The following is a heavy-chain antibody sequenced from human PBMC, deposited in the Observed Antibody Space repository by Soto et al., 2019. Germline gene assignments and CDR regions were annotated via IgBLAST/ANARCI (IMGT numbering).Heavy chain of an antibody. CDR1: GFTFSSYS. Sequence: EVQLVESGGGLVQPGGSLRLSCAASGFTFSSYSMNWVRQAPGKGLEWVSYISSSSSTIYYADSVKGRFTISRDNAKNSLYLQMNSLRAEDTAVYYCARATYYGSPGDVDYWGQGTLVTVSS. D-gene: IGHD3-10*01. V-gene: IGHV3-48*01. CDR3: ARATYYGSPGDVDY. CDR2: ISSSSSTI. J-gene: IGHJ4*02.